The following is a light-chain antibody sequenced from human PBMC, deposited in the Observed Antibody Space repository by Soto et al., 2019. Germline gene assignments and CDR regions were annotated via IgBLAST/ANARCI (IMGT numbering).Light chain of an antibody. Sequence: EIVMTQSPATLSVSPGERATLSCRAIQSVSSNLPWYQQKPGQAPKLLVSGASTRATGIPARFSGSGSGTEFTLTISSLQSEDFAVYYCQQYNNWLITFGQGTRLEIK. J-gene: IGKJ5*01. V-gene: IGKV3-15*01. CDR3: QQYNNWLIT. CDR2: GAS. CDR1: QSVSSN.